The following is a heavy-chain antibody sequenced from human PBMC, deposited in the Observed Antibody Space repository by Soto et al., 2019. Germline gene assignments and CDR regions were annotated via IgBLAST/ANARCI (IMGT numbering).Heavy chain of an antibody. J-gene: IGHJ4*02. CDR1: GGSISSYY. CDR2: IYYSGST. Sequence: QVQLQESGPGLVKPSETLSLTCTVSGGSISSYYWSWIRQPPGKGLEWIGYIYYSGSTNYNPSLKSRVTRSVDTSKNQFSRKLSSVTAADTAVYSCARRYGSCFDYWGQGTLVTVSS. V-gene: IGHV4-59*08. D-gene: IGHD5-18*01. CDR3: ARRYGSCFDY.